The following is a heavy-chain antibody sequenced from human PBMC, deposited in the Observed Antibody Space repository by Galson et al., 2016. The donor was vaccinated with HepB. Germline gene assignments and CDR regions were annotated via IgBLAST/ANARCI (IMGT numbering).Heavy chain of an antibody. J-gene: IGHJ4*02. CDR2: ISNDGSIK. Sequence: SLRLSCAASGFTFSRYAMHWVRQAPGKGLEWVAVISNDGSIKSYADSVKGRITISRDNSRGTLYLQMNSLRPEDTAVYYCARATISFGALYWGQGTLVTVSS. CDR3: ARATISFGALY. CDR1: GFTFSRYA. V-gene: IGHV3-30-3*01. D-gene: IGHD3-3*01.